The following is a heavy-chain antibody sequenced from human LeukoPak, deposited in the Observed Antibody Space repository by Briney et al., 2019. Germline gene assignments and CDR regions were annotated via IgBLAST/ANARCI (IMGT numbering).Heavy chain of an antibody. CDR1: GFTFSSYS. CDR3: ARVDTATGNY. Sequence: GGSLRLSCAASGFTFSSYSMNWVRQAPGKGLEWVSSISSSSSYIYYADSVKGRFTISRDNAKNSLYLQMNSLKAEDTAVYYCARVDTATGNYWGQGTLVTVSS. J-gene: IGHJ4*02. V-gene: IGHV3-21*01. D-gene: IGHD5-18*01. CDR2: ISSSSSYI.